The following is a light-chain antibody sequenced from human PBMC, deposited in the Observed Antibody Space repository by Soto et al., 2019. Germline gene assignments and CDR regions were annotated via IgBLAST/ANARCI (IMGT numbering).Light chain of an antibody. V-gene: IGKV1-5*03. Sequence: DIQMTQSPSTLSASVGDRVTITCRAIQSIRSWLAWYQQKPGKAPNLLIYEASRLESAVPSRFSGSASGTEFTLTINSLQPDDFAAYYCQQYSSYPETFGQGNKVEIK. CDR3: QQYSSYPET. J-gene: IGKJ1*01. CDR1: QSIRSW. CDR2: EAS.